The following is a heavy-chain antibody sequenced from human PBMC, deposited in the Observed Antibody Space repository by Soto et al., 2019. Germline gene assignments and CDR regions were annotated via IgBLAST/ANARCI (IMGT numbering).Heavy chain of an antibody. J-gene: IGHJ4*02. Sequence: GGSLRLSCAASGSTFSNYWMHWVRQAPGKGLVWVSRINSDGSSTTYADSVKGRFTVSRDNAKNTLYLHMNSLRAEDAAVYYCARGGPSYYYDSSGHRAKLDFWGQGTLVTVSS. CDR2: INSDGSST. CDR1: GSTFSNYW. D-gene: IGHD3-22*01. V-gene: IGHV3-74*01. CDR3: ARGGPSYYYDSSGHRAKLDF.